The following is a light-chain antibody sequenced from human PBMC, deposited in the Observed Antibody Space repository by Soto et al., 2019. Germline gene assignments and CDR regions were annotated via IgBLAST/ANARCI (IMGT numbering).Light chain of an antibody. Sequence: AGVTQEPSLTVSAGVTVTRTCGSSTGAVTNGHYPYWFQQKPGQAPRTLIYDTTNRHSWTPARFSGSLLGGKAALTLSGAQPEDEAEYYCLLSYNGPYVFGTGTKVTVL. J-gene: IGLJ1*01. CDR2: DTT. V-gene: IGLV7-46*01. CDR1: TGAVTNGHY. CDR3: LLSYNGPYV.